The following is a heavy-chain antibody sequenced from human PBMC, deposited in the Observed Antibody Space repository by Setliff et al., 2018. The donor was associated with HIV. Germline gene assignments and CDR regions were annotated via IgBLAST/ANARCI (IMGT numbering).Heavy chain of an antibody. J-gene: IGHJ6*03. CDR3: ARVSSTYWYSIFRNYYYHMDV. D-gene: IGHD2-8*02. CDR1: GGSISSYY. CDR2: IYSSGST. Sequence: SETLSLTCTVSGGSISSYYWSWIRQPAGKGLEWIGRIYSSGSTNYSPSLNSRVTMSVDMSKNQFSLRLSSVTAADTAVYYCARVSSTYWYSIFRNYYYHMDVWGKGTTVTVSS. V-gene: IGHV4-4*07.